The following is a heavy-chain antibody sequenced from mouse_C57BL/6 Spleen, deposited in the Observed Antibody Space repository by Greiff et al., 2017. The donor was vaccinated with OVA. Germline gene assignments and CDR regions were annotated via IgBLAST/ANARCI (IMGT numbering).Heavy chain of an antibody. J-gene: IGHJ1*03. CDR1: GYTFTDYE. CDR2: IDPETGGT. V-gene: IGHV1-15*01. Sequence: VQGVESGAELVRPGASVTLSCKASGYTFTDYEMHWVKQTPVHGLEWIGAIDPETGGTAYNQKFKGKAILTADKSSSTAYMELRSLTSEDSAVYYCTRGGGRYFDVWGTGTTVTVSS. CDR3: TRGGGRYFDV.